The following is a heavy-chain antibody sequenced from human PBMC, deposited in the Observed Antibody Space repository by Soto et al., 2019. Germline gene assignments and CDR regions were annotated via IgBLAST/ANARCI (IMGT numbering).Heavy chain of an antibody. V-gene: IGHV3-21*01. Sequence: ESVGGLVKPGGSLRLSCAASGFTFTRYNMNWVRQAPGKGLEWVSSISSTTNYIYYADSMKGRFTVSRDNAKNSVYLDMNSLSAEDTAVYYCARESEDLTSNFDYWGQGTLVSVSS. CDR1: GFTFTRYN. CDR2: ISSTTNYI. J-gene: IGHJ4*02. CDR3: ARESEDLTSNFDY.